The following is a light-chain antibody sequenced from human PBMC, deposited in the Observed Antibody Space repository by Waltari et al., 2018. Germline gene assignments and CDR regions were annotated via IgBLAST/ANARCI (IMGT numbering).Light chain of an antibody. CDR2: MGS. J-gene: IGKJ1*01. CDR3: MQALQTPWT. Sequence: DIVMPQSPLSLPVTPGEPAPLPCSPIQSLLHIHGYNYLDWYVQKPGQSPQLLIYMGSTRASGVPDRFSGSGSGTDFTLRISRVEAEDVGVYYCMQALQTPWTFGQGTKVEIK. V-gene: IGKV2-28*01. CDR1: QSLLHIHGYNY.